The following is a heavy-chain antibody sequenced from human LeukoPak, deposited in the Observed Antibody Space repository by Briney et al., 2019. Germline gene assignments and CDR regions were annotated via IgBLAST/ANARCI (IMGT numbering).Heavy chain of an antibody. CDR2: INHSGST. D-gene: IGHD3-3*01. J-gene: IGHJ6*02. V-gene: IGHV4-34*01. Sequence: SETLSLTCAVYGGSFSGYYWSWIRQPPGKGLEWIGEINHSGSTNYNPSLKSRVTISVDTSKNQFFLKLSSVTAADTAVYYCARGPRALRFLDPYGMDVWGQGTTVTVSS. CDR1: GGSFSGYY. CDR3: ARGPRALRFLDPYGMDV.